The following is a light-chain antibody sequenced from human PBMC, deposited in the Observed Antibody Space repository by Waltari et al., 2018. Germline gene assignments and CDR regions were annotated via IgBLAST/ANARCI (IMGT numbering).Light chain of an antibody. Sequence: EVVMTQSPATLSVSPGERATLTCRASQSVRCNLAWFQQKPGQAPRPLIYGASTRATNIPVRFSGSGSGTEFTLTISGLQAEDCAVYYCQEYNDWWTFGQGTKVEIK. CDR2: GAS. CDR3: QEYNDWWT. CDR1: QSVRCN. V-gene: IGKV3-15*01. J-gene: IGKJ1*01.